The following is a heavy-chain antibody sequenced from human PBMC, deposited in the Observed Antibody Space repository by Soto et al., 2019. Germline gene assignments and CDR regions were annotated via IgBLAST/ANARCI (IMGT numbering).Heavy chain of an antibody. J-gene: IGHJ4*02. CDR3: ARQQTSSGYYYDDY. Sequence: QVQLVESGGGVVQPGRSLRLSCAASGFTFSSYGMHWVRQAPGKGLERVAGIWYDGSNKYYADSVKGRFTISRDNSKNTLYLQMNSLRAEDTAVYYCARQQTSSGYYYDDYWGQGTLVTVSS. D-gene: IGHD3-22*01. CDR2: IWYDGSNK. CDR1: GFTFSSYG. V-gene: IGHV3-33*01.